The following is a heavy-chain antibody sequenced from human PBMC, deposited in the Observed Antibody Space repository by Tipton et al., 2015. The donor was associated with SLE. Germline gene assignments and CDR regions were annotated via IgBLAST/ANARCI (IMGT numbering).Heavy chain of an antibody. V-gene: IGHV4-59*01. Sequence: TLSLTCTVSGGSISSYYWNWIRQPPGKGLEWIGNVYNTGSTNHNPSLKSRVTISLDTSKNQFSLKLTSVTAADTAVYYCARGGSSWYRNWFDPWGQGTLAAV. D-gene: IGHD6-13*01. CDR1: GGSISSYY. CDR3: ARGGSSWYRNWFDP. CDR2: VYNTGST. J-gene: IGHJ5*02.